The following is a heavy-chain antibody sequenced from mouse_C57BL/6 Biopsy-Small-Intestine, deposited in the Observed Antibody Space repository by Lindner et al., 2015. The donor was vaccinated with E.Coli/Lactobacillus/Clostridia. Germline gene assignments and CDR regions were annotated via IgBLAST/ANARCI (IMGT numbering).Heavy chain of an antibody. CDR3: ARPEGNWFAN. CDR1: GFTFSDCG. Sequence: EVQLQESGGGLVKPGGSLKLSCAASGFTFSDCGMHWVRQAPEKGLEWVAYISSGSSTIYYADTMKGRFTISRDNAKNTLFLQMTSLRSEDTAMYYCARPEGNWFANWGQGTPVTVSA. J-gene: IGHJ3*01. CDR2: ISSGSSTI. D-gene: IGHD2-1*01. V-gene: IGHV5-17*01.